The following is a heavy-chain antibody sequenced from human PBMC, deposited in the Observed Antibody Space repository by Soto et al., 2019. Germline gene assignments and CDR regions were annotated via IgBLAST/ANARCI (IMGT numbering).Heavy chain of an antibody. J-gene: IGHJ6*02. D-gene: IGHD4-17*01. V-gene: IGHV1-69*13. CDR1: GGTFSSYA. Sequence: SVKVSCKASGGTFSSYAISWVRQAPGQGLEWMGGIIPIFGTANYAQKFQGRVTITADESTSTAYMELSSLRSEDTAVYYCARGFYGGNSVYYYYYGMDVWGQGTTVTVSS. CDR3: ARGFYGGNSVYYYYYGMDV. CDR2: IIPIFGTA.